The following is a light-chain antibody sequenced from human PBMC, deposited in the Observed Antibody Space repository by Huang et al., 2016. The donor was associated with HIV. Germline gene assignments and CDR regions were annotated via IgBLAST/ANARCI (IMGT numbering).Light chain of an antibody. J-gene: IGKJ4*01. Sequence: EIVMTQSPATLSVSPGERATLSCRASQRFSSNLAWYQQKPGQAPRLLIYGATTRATVIPATFSGSGSGKECTLTISSLQSEDFAVYYCQQYNNWPLTFGGGTKVEI. CDR3: QQYNNWPLT. V-gene: IGKV3-15*01. CDR1: QRFSSN. CDR2: GAT.